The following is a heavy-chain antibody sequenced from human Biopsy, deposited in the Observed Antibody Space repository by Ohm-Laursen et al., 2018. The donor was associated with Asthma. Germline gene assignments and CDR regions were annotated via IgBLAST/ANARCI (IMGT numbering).Heavy chain of an antibody. CDR1: GGSIRSHD. Sequence: TLSLTCSVSGGSIRSHDWTWIRLPPGTGLEHIWDVSHTGSTNYNPSLKSRVTMSLDPSKNQFSLRLTSVTPADAAVDYCARRADCSGGACYSYGWFDPWGQGTRVTVSS. D-gene: IGHD2-15*01. CDR2: VSHTGST. V-gene: IGHV4-59*11. J-gene: IGHJ5*02. CDR3: ARRADCSGGACYSYGWFDP.